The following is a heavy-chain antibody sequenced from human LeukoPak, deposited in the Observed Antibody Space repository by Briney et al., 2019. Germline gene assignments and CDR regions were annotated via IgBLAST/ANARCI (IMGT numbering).Heavy chain of an antibody. CDR1: GFTFNTSA. CDR3: TKRLRGSSNWFYFDY. V-gene: IGHV3-23*01. Sequence: GGSLRLSCAASGFTFNTSAMSWVRQAPGKGLEWVSGISVSGDSTYYADSVKGRFTISRDNSKNTLYLQLNSLRADDTAVYFCTKRLRGSSNWFYFDYWGQGTLATVSS. D-gene: IGHD6-13*01. CDR2: ISVSGDST. J-gene: IGHJ4*02.